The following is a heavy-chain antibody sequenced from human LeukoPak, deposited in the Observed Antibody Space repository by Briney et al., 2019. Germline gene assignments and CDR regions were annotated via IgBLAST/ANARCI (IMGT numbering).Heavy chain of an antibody. V-gene: IGHV3-21*01. Sequence: PGGSLRLSCAASGFTFSSYSMNWVRQAPGKGLEWVSSISSSSSYIYYADSVKGRFTISRDNAKNSLYLQMNSLRAEDTAVYYCARDRGYVVVPAAMRTNYGMDVWGQGTTVTVSS. CDR3: ARDRGYVVVPAAMRTNYGMDV. CDR1: GFTFSSYS. D-gene: IGHD2-2*01. CDR2: ISSSSSYI. J-gene: IGHJ6*02.